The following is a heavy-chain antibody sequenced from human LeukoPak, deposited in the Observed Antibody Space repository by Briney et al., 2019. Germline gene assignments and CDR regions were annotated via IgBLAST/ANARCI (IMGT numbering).Heavy chain of an antibody. J-gene: IGHJ4*02. CDR2: ISWNSGSI. CDR1: GFTFDDYA. V-gene: IGHV3-9*01. Sequence: GGSLRLSCAASGFTFDDYAMHWVRQAPGKGLEGVSSISWNSGSIGYADSVKGRFTISRDNAKNSLYLQMNSLRAEDTAVYYCAKDRQDYYYDSSGYFPGYFDYWGQGTLVTVSS. D-gene: IGHD3-22*01. CDR3: AKDRQDYYYDSSGYFPGYFDY.